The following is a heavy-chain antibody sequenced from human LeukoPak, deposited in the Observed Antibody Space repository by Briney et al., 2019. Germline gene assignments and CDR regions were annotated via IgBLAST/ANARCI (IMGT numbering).Heavy chain of an antibody. CDR2: ITTSSSYI. Sequence: GGSLRLSCAASGFTFSTYTMNWVRQAPGKGLEWVSSITTSSSYIYYADSVKGRFTISRDNAKNSLYLQMNSLRAEDTAVYYCARRAGAYSHPYDYWGQGTLVTVSS. D-gene: IGHD4/OR15-4a*01. V-gene: IGHV3-21*04. CDR3: ARRAGAYSHPYDY. J-gene: IGHJ4*02. CDR1: GFTFSTYT.